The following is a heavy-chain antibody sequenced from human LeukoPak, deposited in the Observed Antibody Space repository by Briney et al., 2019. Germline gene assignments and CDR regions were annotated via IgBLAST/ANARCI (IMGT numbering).Heavy chain of an antibody. Sequence: PGGSLRLSCAASGFTFSSYGMHWVRQAPGKGLEWVAFIRYDGSNKYYADSVKGRFTISRDNSKNTLYLQMNSLRAEDTAVYYCAKDHEVLRYFDRLFVPDYWGQGTLVTVSS. D-gene: IGHD3-9*01. CDR1: GFTFSSYG. V-gene: IGHV3-30*02. CDR2: IRYDGSNK. J-gene: IGHJ4*02. CDR3: AKDHEVLRYFDRLFVPDY.